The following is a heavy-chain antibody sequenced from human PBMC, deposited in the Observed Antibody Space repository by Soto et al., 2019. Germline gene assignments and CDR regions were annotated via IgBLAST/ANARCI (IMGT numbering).Heavy chain of an antibody. V-gene: IGHV4-30-4*01. CDR3: AREAPELNWFDP. Sequence: QVQLQESGPGLVKPSQTLSLTCTVSGGSISSGDYYWSWIRQPPVKGLEWIGYIYYSGSTYSNPSLKSRVTISVHTSKNQFSLKLSSVTAADTAVYYCAREAPELNWFDPWGQGTLVNVSS. D-gene: IGHD1-26*01. CDR1: GGSISSGDYY. J-gene: IGHJ5*02. CDR2: IYYSGST.